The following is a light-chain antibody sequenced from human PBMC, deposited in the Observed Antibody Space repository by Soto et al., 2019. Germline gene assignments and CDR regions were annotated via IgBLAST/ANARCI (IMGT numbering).Light chain of an antibody. CDR1: SRDVGTYSL. CDR2: EIF. J-gene: IGLJ1*01. CDR3: QSYDSTLSARYV. V-gene: IGLV2-14*02. Sequence: QSALTQPASVSGSPGQSITISCTGTSRDVGTYSLVSWYQQHPGKAPKLLVYEIFRRPSGVPDRFSASTSGTSASLAITGLQAEDEGDYYCQSYDSTLSARYVFGTGTKLTVL.